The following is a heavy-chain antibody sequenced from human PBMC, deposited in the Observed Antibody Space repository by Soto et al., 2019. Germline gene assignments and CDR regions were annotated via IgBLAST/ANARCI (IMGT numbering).Heavy chain of an antibody. J-gene: IGHJ5*02. Sequence: QVQLVQSGAEVKKPGSSVKVSCKASGGTFSSYAISWVRQAPGQGLEWMGGIIPIFGTANYAQKFQGRVTITADESTSIGYMELSSLRIEATGVYFFARLHWSRWFVPWGQGTLVTVSS. CDR2: IIPIFGTA. CDR3: ARLHWSRWFVP. D-gene: IGHD3-3*01. CDR1: GGTFSSYA. V-gene: IGHV1-69*12.